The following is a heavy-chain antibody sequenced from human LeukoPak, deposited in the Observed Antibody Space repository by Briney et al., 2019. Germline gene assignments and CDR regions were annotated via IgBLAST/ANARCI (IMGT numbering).Heavy chain of an antibody. CDR2: INPNSGGT. D-gene: IGHD2-2*01. Sequence: ASVKVSCKASGYTFTGYYMHWVRQAPGQGLEWMGWINPNSGGTNYAQKFQGRVTMTRDTSISTAYMELSRLRSDDTAVYYCASYWSTSGNSYYCYYMDVWGKGTTVTVSS. CDR1: GYTFTGYY. V-gene: IGHV1-2*02. CDR3: ASYWSTSGNSYYCYYMDV. J-gene: IGHJ6*03.